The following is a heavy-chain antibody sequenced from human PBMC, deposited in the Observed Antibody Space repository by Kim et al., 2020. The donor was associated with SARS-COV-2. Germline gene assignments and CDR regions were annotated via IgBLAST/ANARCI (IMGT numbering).Heavy chain of an antibody. CDR1: GFTFSNYS. Sequence: LSLTCAASGFTFSNYSMNWVRQAPGKGLEWVSSISSSSSYIYYADSVKGRFTISRDNAKNSLYLQMNSLRAEDTAVYYCARDGNDPAGTCYYDSSGYFTPHDAFDIWGQGTMVTVSS. D-gene: IGHD3-22*01. V-gene: IGHV3-21*01. CDR3: ARDGNDPAGTCYYDSSGYFTPHDAFDI. J-gene: IGHJ3*02. CDR2: ISSSSSYI.